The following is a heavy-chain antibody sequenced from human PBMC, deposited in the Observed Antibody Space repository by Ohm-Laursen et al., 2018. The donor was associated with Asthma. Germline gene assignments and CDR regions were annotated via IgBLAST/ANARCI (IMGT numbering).Heavy chain of an antibody. D-gene: IGHD2-15*01. Sequence: ASVKLSCKASGYTFTDYGISWVRQAPGQGLEWMGWISAKIGNTDFTQKLQGRVTLTTDTSTSTAYMEVRSLTSDDTAVYYCARVSCNDDICYSLFYNWGQGTLVTVSS. CDR1: GYTFTDYG. CDR3: ARVSCNDDICYSLFYN. V-gene: IGHV1-18*04. CDR2: ISAKIGNT. J-gene: IGHJ4*02.